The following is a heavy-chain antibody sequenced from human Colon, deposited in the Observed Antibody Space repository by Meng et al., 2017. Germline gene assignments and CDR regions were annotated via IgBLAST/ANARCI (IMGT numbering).Heavy chain of an antibody. CDR3: AKDGDIGFTDFDY. CDR2: ISKDGTKQ. J-gene: IGHJ4*02. D-gene: IGHD7-27*01. Sequence: GELEGSGGGLVQPGGSLRLSCTTSGFTFSRYAAHWVRQSAGKGLEWLAVISKDGTKQYYADSVKGRFTFSRDNSKNILYLQMNSLRAEDSALYYCAKDGDIGFTDFDYWGQGTLVTVSS. V-gene: IGHV3-30*04. CDR1: GFTFSRYA.